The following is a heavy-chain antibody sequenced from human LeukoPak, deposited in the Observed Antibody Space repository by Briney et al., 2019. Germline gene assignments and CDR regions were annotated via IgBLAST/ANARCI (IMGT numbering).Heavy chain of an antibody. Sequence: GGSLRLSCAASGFTFSSYGVHWVRQAPGKGLEWVAVIWYDGSNKYYADSVKGRFTISRDNSKNTLYLQMNSLRAEDTAVYYCARVASTAWYSSSCFDYWGQGTLVTVSS. CDR2: IWYDGSNK. J-gene: IGHJ4*02. V-gene: IGHV3-33*01. CDR1: GFTFSSYG. CDR3: ARVASTAWYSSSCFDY. D-gene: IGHD6-13*01.